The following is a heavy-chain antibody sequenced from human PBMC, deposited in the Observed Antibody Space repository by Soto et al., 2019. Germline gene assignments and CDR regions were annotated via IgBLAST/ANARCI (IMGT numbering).Heavy chain of an antibody. CDR2: IHGDGGKI. V-gene: IGHV3-7*01. D-gene: IGHD5-18*01. CDR1: GFMFSAYL. Sequence: GGSLRLSCAASGFMFSAYLMSWVRQAPGKGLEWVANIHGDGGKIYYVDSVKGRFNISRDNAKRSLYLQMNSLRAEDTAVYYCARDFYGGYTYGPGDYWGQAELVTVXS. J-gene: IGHJ4*02. CDR3: ARDFYGGYTYGPGDY.